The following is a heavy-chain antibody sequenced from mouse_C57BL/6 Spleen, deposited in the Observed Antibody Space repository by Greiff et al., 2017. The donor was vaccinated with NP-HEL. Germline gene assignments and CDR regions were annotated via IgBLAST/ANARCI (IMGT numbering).Heavy chain of an antibody. CDR1: GFNIKDDY. V-gene: IGHV14-4*01. J-gene: IGHJ2*01. D-gene: IGHD2-5*01. CDR2: IDPENGDT. Sequence: VQLQQSGAELVRPGASVKLSCTASGFNIKDDYMHWVKQRPEQGLEWIGWIDPENGDTEYASKFQGKATITADTSSNTAYLQLSSLTSEDTAVYYCTTRYYSNYVYYFDYWGQGTTLTVSS. CDR3: TTRYYSNYVYYFDY.